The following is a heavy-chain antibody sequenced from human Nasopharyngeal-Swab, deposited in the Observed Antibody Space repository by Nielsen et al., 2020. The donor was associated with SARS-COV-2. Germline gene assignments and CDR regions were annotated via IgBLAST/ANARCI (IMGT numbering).Heavy chain of an antibody. V-gene: IGHV3-64D*08. CDR3: VKRSGGTAPLIGAFDI. J-gene: IGHJ3*02. Sequence: GGSLRLSCAASGFSFSTHAMTWIRQAPGKGLEYVSAISSNGVNTYYADSVKGRFTISRDNSKNTLYLQMSSLRPEDTAVYYCVKRSGGTAPLIGAFDIWGQGTMVTVSS. D-gene: IGHD2-21*01. CDR1: GFSFSTHA. CDR2: ISSNGVNT.